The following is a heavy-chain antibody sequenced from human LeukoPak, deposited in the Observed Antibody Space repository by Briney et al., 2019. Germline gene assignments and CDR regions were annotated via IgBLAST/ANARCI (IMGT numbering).Heavy chain of an antibody. CDR1: GFTFSSYG. V-gene: IGHV3-33*01. CDR2: IWYDGSNK. CDR3: ASGRYDSSGYYDY. D-gene: IGHD3-22*01. Sequence: PPGGSRRFSLAASGFTFSSYGMHGVGQAPAKGLGGVAVIWYDGSNKYYADSVKGRFTISRDNSKNTLYLQMNSLRAEDTAVYYCASGRYDSSGYYDYWGQGTLVTVSS. J-gene: IGHJ4*02.